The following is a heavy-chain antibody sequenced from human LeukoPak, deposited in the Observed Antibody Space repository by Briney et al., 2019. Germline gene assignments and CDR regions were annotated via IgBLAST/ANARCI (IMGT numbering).Heavy chain of an antibody. V-gene: IGHV3-48*01. D-gene: IGHD6-13*01. Sequence: GGSLRLSCAASGFTFGNFWMSWVRQAPGKGLEWVSYISSSSSTIYYADSVKGRFTISRDNAKNSLYLQMNSLSAEDTAVYYCARVHRAAAGTFEYWGQGTLVTVSS. J-gene: IGHJ4*02. CDR2: ISSSSSTI. CDR3: ARVHRAAAGTFEY. CDR1: GFTFGNFW.